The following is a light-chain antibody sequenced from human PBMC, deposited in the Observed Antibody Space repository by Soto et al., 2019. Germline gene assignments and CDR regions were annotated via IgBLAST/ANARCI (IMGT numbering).Light chain of an antibody. V-gene: IGKV1-5*01. CDR1: QSISSW. J-gene: IGKJ1*01. CDR3: QQYNSYSWT. Sequence: DIQMTQSPSTLSASVGDRVTITCLASQSISSWLAWYQQKPGKAPNLLIYDASSLESGVPSRFSGSGSGTEFTLTISSLQPDDFATYYCQQYNSYSWTFGQGTKVDIK. CDR2: DAS.